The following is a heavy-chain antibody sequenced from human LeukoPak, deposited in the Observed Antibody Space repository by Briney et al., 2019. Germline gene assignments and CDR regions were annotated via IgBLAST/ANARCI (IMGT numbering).Heavy chain of an antibody. CDR3: AGFRGYSYADY. Sequence: SETLSLTCAVYGGSFSGYYWSWIRQPPGKGLEWIGEINQSGSTNYNPSLKSRVTISVDTSKNQFSLKLSSVTAADTAVYYCAGFRGYSYADYWGQGTLVTVSS. CDR2: INQSGST. V-gene: IGHV4-34*01. D-gene: IGHD5-18*01. J-gene: IGHJ4*02. CDR1: GGSFSGYY.